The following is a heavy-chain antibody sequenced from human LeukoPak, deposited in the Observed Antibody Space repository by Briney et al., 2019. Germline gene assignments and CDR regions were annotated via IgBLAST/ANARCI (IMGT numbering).Heavy chain of an antibody. D-gene: IGHD6-19*01. CDR2: INVDGSTT. CDR1: GFSFSNYW. CDR3: ARGDGRSGWYFDY. Sequence: HPGGSLRLSCEASGFSFSNYWMHWVRQAPGKGLVWVSRINVDGSTTSDAESVKGRFTISRDNAKNTLYLQMNSLRVEDTAVYYCARGDGRSGWYFDYWGQGTLVTVSS. V-gene: IGHV3-74*01. J-gene: IGHJ4*02.